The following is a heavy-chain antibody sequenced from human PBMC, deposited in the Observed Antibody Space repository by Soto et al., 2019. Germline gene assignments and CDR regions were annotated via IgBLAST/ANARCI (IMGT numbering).Heavy chain of an antibody. CDR2: IIPIFGTA. CDR1: GGTFSSYA. V-gene: IGHV1-69*13. Sequence: SVKVSCKASGGTFSSYAISWVRQAPGQGLEWMGGIIPIFGTANYAQKFQGRVTITADESTSTAYMELSSLRSEDTAVYYCAREAHPLAVAGLYGMDVWGQVTTVTVSS. J-gene: IGHJ6*02. D-gene: IGHD6-19*01. CDR3: AREAHPLAVAGLYGMDV.